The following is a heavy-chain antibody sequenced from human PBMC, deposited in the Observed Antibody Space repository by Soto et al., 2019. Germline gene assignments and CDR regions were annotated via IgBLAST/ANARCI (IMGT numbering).Heavy chain of an antibody. CDR2: IYYSGST. Sequence: SETLSLTCAVSGGSISSGDYYWGWIRQPPGKGLEWIGSIYYSGSTYYNPSLKSRVTISVDTSKNQFSLKLSSVTAADTAVYYCATQEVGGSYVYTFDPWGQGTLVTVSS. CDR1: GGSISSGDYY. V-gene: IGHV4-39*01. CDR3: ATQEVGGSYVYTFDP. J-gene: IGHJ5*02. D-gene: IGHD1-26*01.